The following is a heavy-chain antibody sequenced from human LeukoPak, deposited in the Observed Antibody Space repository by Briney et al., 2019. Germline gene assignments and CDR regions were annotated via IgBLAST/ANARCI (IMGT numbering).Heavy chain of an antibody. V-gene: IGHV3-11*06. CDR1: GFTFSDYY. CDR3: ARGEQQLVEVDY. CDR2: IGSGSTNT. Sequence: GGSLRLSCAASGFTFSDYYMSWIRQAPGKGLEWVSYIGSGSTNTNYADSVKGRFTISRDNSKNSLYLQMNSLRAEDTAVYYCARGEQQLVEVDYWGQGTLVTVSS. J-gene: IGHJ4*02. D-gene: IGHD6-13*01.